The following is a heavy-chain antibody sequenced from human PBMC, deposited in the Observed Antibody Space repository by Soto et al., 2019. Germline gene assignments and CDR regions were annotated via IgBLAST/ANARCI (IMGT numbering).Heavy chain of an antibody. V-gene: IGHV3-23*01. CDR2: ISGSGGST. D-gene: IGHD1-26*01. J-gene: IGHJ4*02. Sequence: EVQLLESGGGLVQPGGSLRLSCAASGFTFSSYAMSWVRQAPGKGLEWVSAISGSGGSTYYADSVKGRFTISRDNSKHALYLQMNSLRAEDTAVYYCAKALRRELPPIGYRGQGTLVTVSS. CDR1: GFTFSSYA. CDR3: AKALRRELPPIGY.